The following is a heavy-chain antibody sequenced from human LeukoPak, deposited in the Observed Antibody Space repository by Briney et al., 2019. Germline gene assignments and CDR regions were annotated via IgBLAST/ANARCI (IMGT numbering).Heavy chain of an antibody. D-gene: IGHD1-26*01. Sequence: GGTLRLSCAASGFTFSSNAMHWVRHAPAKGLEWVLGISGSGGSTYSADSVKGRFTISRDNSKNTVYLQMNSLRAEDTAVYYCAKDRGLVGSTPSNFDYWGQGTLVTVSS. V-gene: IGHV3-23*01. J-gene: IGHJ4*02. CDR1: GFTFSSNA. CDR2: ISGSGGST. CDR3: AKDRGLVGSTPSNFDY.